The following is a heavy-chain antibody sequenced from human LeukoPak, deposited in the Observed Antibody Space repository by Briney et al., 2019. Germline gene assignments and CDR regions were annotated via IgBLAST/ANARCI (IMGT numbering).Heavy chain of an antibody. J-gene: IGHJ4*02. CDR2: INTDGSST. Sequence: RPGGSLRLSCAASRFTFSSYWMHWVRQAPGKGLVWVSRINTDGSSTNYADSVKGRFTISRDNSKNTLYLQMNSLRAEDTAVYYCAKDKGTFGGVIVIRQPPDYWGQGTLVTVSS. CDR3: AKDKGTFGGVIVIRQPPDY. D-gene: IGHD3-16*02. V-gene: IGHV3-74*01. CDR1: RFTFSSYW.